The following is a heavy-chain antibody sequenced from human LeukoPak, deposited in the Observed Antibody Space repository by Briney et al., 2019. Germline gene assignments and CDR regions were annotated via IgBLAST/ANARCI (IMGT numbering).Heavy chain of an antibody. J-gene: IGHJ5*01. V-gene: IGHV4-4*02. CDR2: VYRSGTA. Sequence: SETLSLTCAVSGDSISSNKWWHWVRQAPGKGLEWIGEVYRSGTANYNPSLKNRVTISVDKSKNQFSLNLRSVTAADTAVYYCARDSGWHSDSWGRGTLVTVSS. D-gene: IGHD6-19*01. CDR1: GDSISSNKW. CDR3: ARDSGWHSDS.